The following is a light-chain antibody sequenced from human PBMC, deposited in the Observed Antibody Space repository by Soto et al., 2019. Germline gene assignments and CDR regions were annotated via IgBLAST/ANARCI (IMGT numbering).Light chain of an antibody. CDR1: QSVRSTY. CDR2: GAS. Sequence: EIVLTQSPGTLSWSPGERATLSCRASQSVRSTYLAWYQQKPGQAPRLLIYGASSRATGIPDRFSGSGSGTDFTLTISRLEAEDFAVYYCHQYGSSPLTFGQGTRVEIK. CDR3: HQYGSSPLT. J-gene: IGKJ1*01. V-gene: IGKV3-20*01.